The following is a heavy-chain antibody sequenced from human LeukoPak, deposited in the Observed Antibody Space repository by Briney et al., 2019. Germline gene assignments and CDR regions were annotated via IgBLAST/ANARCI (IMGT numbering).Heavy chain of an antibody. CDR3: ARDNNDYVWGSYRYGFDP. J-gene: IGHJ5*02. CDR1: GGTFSSYG. Sequence: GASVKVSCKASGGTFSSYGISWVRQAPGQGLEWMGGIIPFFGRADYAQKFQGRVTITADKSTSTAYMDLTGLKSEDTAVYYCARDNNDYVWGSYRYGFDPWGQGTLVTVSS. V-gene: IGHV1-69*06. D-gene: IGHD3-16*02. CDR2: IIPFFGRA.